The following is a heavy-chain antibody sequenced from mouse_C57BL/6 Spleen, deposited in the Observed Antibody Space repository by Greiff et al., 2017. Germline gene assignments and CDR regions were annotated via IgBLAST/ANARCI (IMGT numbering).Heavy chain of an antibody. CDR1: GYTFTSYW. Sequence: QVQLQQSGAELVKPGASVKLSCKASGYTFTSYWMQWVKQRPGQGLEWIGEIDPSDSYTNYNQKFKGKATLTVDTSSSTAYMQLSSLTSEDSAVYYCARSNAPYFDYWGQGTTLTVSS. J-gene: IGHJ2*01. V-gene: IGHV1-50*01. D-gene: IGHD4-1*01. CDR2: IDPSDSYT. CDR3: ARSNAPYFDY.